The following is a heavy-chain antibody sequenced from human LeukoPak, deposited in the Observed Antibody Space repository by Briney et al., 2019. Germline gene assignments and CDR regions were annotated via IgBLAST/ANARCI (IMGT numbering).Heavy chain of an antibody. Sequence: PSGTLSLTCAVSGDSISSSNWWSWVRQPPGKGLGWIGEIYHSGITNYNPSLKSRVTISVDTSKNQFSLKLSSVTAADTAVYYCASNSFDYYGSGSYSVDYWGQGTLVTVSS. CDR2: IYHSGIT. J-gene: IGHJ4*02. CDR3: ASNSFDYYGSGSYSVDY. D-gene: IGHD3-10*01. CDR1: GDSISSSNW. V-gene: IGHV4-4*02.